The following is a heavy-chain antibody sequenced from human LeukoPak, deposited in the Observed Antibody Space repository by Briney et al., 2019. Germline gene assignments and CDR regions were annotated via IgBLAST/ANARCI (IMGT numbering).Heavy chain of an antibody. CDR3: AGTVAGQGEYGMDV. CDR2: INHSGST. V-gene: IGHV4-34*01. Sequence: SETLSLTCAVYGGSFSGYYWSWIRQPPGKGLEWIGEINHSGSTNYNPSLKSRVTISVDTSKNQFSLKLSSVTAADTAVYYCAGTVAGQGEYGMDVWGQGTTVTVSS. CDR1: GGSFSGYY. J-gene: IGHJ6*02. D-gene: IGHD6-19*01.